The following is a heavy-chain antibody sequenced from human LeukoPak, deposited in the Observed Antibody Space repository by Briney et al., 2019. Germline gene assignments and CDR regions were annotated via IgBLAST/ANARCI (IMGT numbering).Heavy chain of an antibody. Sequence: ASVKVSCKASGYTFTGYYMHWVRQAPGQGLEWMGWINPNSGGTNYAQKFQGWVTMTRDTSISTAYMELSRLRSDDTAVYYCARGYCSGGSCYANGMDVWGQGTTVTVSS. CDR3: ARGYCSGGSCYANGMDV. D-gene: IGHD2-15*01. CDR2: INPNSGGT. V-gene: IGHV1-2*04. J-gene: IGHJ6*02. CDR1: GYTFTGYY.